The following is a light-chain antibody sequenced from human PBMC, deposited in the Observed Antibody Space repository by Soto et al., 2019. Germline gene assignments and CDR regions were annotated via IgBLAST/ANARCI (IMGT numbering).Light chain of an antibody. J-gene: IGKJ1*01. V-gene: IGKV3-15*01. CDR3: QQYNNWPRLS. CDR1: QSVSSN. CDR2: GAS. Sequence: EILMPQSPATLSVSPGASATLSCRASQSVSSNLAWYQQKPGQAPRLLIYGASTRATGIPARFSGSGSGTEFTLTISSLQSEDFAVYYCQQYNNWPRLSFGQGTKVDIK.